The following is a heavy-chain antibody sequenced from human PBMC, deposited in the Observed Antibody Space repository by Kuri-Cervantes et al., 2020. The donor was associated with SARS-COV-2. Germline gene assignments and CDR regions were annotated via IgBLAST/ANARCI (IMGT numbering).Heavy chain of an antibody. V-gene: IGHV1-8*03. D-gene: IGHD2-21*01. J-gene: IGHJ4*02. CDR3: AREGTIVVGGLDS. CDR2: MNPNSGDT. CDR1: GYTFTNYE. Sequence: ASVKVSCKASGYTFTNYEINWVRQATGQGLEWMGWMNPNSGDTDYAQKFQGRVILTRNTSTTTAYMELRGLKSEDTAVYYCAREGTIVVGGLDSWGQGTLVTRLL.